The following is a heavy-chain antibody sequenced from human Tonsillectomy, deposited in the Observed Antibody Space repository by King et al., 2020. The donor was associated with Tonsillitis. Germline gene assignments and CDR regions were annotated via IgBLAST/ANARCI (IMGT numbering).Heavy chain of an antibody. CDR3: ARDYYDSSGYYRGEY. CDR2: ISSTSDTV. J-gene: IGHJ4*02. D-gene: IGHD3-22*01. Sequence: VQLVESGGGLVQPGGSLRLSCAASGFTLSSYNMNWVRQAPGKGLEWTSYISSTSDTVYYADSVKGRFTISRDNAKNSLYLQMNSLRDEDTAVYYCARDYYDSSGYYRGEYWGQGTLVTVSS. CDR1: GFTLSSYN. V-gene: IGHV3-48*02.